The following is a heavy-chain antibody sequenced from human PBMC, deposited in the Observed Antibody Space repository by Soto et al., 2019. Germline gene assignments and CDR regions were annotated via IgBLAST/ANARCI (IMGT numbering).Heavy chain of an antibody. Sequence: QVQLVQSGAEVQKPGSSVKVSCKASGGTFSSFAISWLRQAPGQGLEWMGGITPLFNTAKYAQKFQGRVTITADESTSTAYMELSRLGSEDTAVYYCARPRYSSGWYGSCDSWGQGTLVTVPS. CDR1: GGTFSSFA. D-gene: IGHD6-19*01. V-gene: IGHV1-69*01. CDR2: ITPLFNTA. J-gene: IGHJ5*01. CDR3: ARPRYSSGWYGSCDS.